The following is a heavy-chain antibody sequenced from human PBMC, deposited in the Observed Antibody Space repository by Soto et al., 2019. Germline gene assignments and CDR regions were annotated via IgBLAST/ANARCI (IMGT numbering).Heavy chain of an antibody. V-gene: IGHV4-4*08. CDR3: ASPKIAFYNWFDP. Sequence: SETLSLTCTVSGGSISGYYWSWLRQPPGKGLEWIGYMYNIGSTYYNPSLKSRVTISVDTSKNQFSLKLSSVTAADTAVYYCASPKIAFYNWFDPWGQGTLVTVSS. CDR1: GGSISGYY. D-gene: IGHD3-3*02. J-gene: IGHJ5*02. CDR2: MYNIGST.